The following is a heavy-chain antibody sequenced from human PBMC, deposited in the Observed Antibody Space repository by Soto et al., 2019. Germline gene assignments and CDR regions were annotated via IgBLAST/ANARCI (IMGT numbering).Heavy chain of an antibody. CDR1: GYTFTSYG. Sequence: ASVKVSCKASGYTFTSYGISWVRQAPGQGLEWMGWISAYNGNTNYAQKLQGRVTMTTDTSTGTAYMELRSLRSDDTAVYYCARDAGRITFGGVPDYWGQGTLVTVSS. CDR3: ARDAGRITFGGVPDY. CDR2: ISAYNGNT. V-gene: IGHV1-18*01. D-gene: IGHD3-16*01. J-gene: IGHJ4*02.